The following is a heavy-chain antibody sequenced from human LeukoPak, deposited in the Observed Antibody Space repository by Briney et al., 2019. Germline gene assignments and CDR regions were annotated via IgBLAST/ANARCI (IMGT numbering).Heavy chain of an antibody. J-gene: IGHJ4*02. CDR1: GFTFSDYY. CDR3: ARDQPIGYSHGYPFDN. Sequence: MSGGSLRLSCAASGFTFSDYYMSWIRQAPGKGLEWVSYISSSGSTIYYADSVKGRFTISRDNAKNSLYLQMNSLRVEDTAVYYCARDQPIGYSHGYPFDNWGQGTLVTVSS. V-gene: IGHV3-11*04. CDR2: ISSSGSTI. D-gene: IGHD5-18*01.